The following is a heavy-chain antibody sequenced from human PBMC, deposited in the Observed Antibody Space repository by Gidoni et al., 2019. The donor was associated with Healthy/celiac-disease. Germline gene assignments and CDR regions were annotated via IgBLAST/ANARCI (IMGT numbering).Heavy chain of an antibody. CDR3: ARSSNWYYYFYGMDV. V-gene: IGHV5-10-1*01. CDR2: IDPGDSYT. D-gene: IGHD6-13*01. Sequence: EVQLVQSGAEVKKPGESLRISCKASGSSFTTYWVSWVRQLPGKGLEWMGRIDPGDSYTKYSPSFQGHVTISADKSSSTAYLQWSSLKASDTAMYYCARSSNWYYYFYGMDVWSQGTTVTVSS. CDR1: GSSFTTYW. J-gene: IGHJ6*02.